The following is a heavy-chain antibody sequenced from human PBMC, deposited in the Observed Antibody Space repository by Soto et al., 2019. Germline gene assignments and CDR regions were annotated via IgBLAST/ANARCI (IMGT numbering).Heavy chain of an antibody. Sequence: QVQLVQSGAEVKKPGASVKVSCKASGYTFTSYGISWVRQAPGQGLEWMGWISAYNGNTNYAQKLQGRVTMTTDTSTSPAYMELRSLRSDDTAVYYCVRGGMGVQWLVGGEYYFDYWGQGTLVTVSS. D-gene: IGHD6-19*01. J-gene: IGHJ4*02. V-gene: IGHV1-18*01. CDR1: GYTFTSYG. CDR3: VRGGMGVQWLVGGEYYFDY. CDR2: ISAYNGNT.